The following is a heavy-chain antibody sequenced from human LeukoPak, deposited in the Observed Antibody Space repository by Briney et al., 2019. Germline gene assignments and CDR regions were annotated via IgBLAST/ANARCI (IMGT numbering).Heavy chain of an antibody. CDR1: GFTFSNYA. CDR3: AKAQELGNYEFFLFDY. Sequence: GGSLRLSCAASGFTFSNYAMNWVRQASGKGLEWVSGISGSGYSTYYADSVKGRFTISRDNSKNTLYLQMDSLRAEDTAVYYRAKAQELGNYEFFLFDYWGQGTLVTVSS. V-gene: IGHV3-23*01. D-gene: IGHD7-27*01. J-gene: IGHJ4*02. CDR2: ISGSGYST.